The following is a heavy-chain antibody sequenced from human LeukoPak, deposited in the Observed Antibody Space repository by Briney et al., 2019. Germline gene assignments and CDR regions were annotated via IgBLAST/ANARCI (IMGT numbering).Heavy chain of an antibody. CDR1: GFTFSSYS. Sequence: GGSLRLSCAASGFTFSSYSMNWVRQAPGKGLEWVSSISSSSSYRYYADSVKGRFTISRDNAKSSLYLQMNSLRAEDTAVYYCASGITMVRGPTHFDYWGQGTLVTVSS. J-gene: IGHJ4*02. CDR3: ASGITMVRGPTHFDY. V-gene: IGHV3-21*01. D-gene: IGHD3-10*01. CDR2: ISSSSSYR.